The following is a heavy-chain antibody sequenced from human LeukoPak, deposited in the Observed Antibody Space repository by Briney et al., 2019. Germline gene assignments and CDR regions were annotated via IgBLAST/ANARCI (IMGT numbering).Heavy chain of an antibody. J-gene: IGHJ4*02. Sequence: GWSLRLSCAASGFTFSTYWMHWVRQPPGKGLVWVSRINPEGRVTSYADSVKGRFTISRDKAKDTVYLQMNSLRADDTAVYYCYSPEADYWGRGTLVTVSS. CDR2: INPEGRVT. D-gene: IGHD2-15*01. V-gene: IGHV3-74*01. CDR3: YSPEADY. CDR1: GFTFSTYW.